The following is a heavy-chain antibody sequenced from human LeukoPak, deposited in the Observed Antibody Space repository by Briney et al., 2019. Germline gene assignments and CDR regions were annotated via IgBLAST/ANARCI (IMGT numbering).Heavy chain of an antibody. CDR1: RFTFSSYG. Sequence: GGSLRLSCAASRFTFSSYGMHWVRQAAGKGLEWVAVISHDGSNEYYADSAKGRFTISRDNSKNTQYLQLNSLRAEDTAVYYCAKGDFTLEGEDYWGQGTLVTVSS. CDR2: ISHDGSNE. D-gene: IGHD3-16*01. V-gene: IGHV3-30*18. CDR3: AKGDFTLEGEDY. J-gene: IGHJ4*02.